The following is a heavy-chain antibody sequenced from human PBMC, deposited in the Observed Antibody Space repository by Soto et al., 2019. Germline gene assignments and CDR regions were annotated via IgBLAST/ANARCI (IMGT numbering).Heavy chain of an antibody. CDR2: FDPEDGET. J-gene: IGHJ4*02. Sequence: QVQLVQSGAEVKKPGASVKVSCKVSGHTLTELSMHWVRLAPGKGLEWMGGFDPEDGETISAQKFQGRVTMTEDTATDSPYLELSSLRSEDTAVYCCAEGGTRWLPSPFGYWGLGTLVTNSS. V-gene: IGHV1-24*01. CDR3: AEGGTRWLPSPFGY. D-gene: IGHD1-1*01. CDR1: GHTLTELS.